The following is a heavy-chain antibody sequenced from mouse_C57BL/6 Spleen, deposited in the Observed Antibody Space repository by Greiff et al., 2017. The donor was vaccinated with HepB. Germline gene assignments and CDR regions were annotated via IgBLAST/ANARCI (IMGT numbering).Heavy chain of an antibody. CDR2: IDPSDSYT. CDR1: GYTFTSYW. J-gene: IGHJ3*01. Sequence: QVQLKQPGAELVRPGTSVKLSCKASGYTFTSYWMHWVKQRPGQGLEWIGVIDPSDSYTNYNQKFKGKATLTVDTSSSTAYMQLSSLTSEDSAVYYCASSATVVAAWFAYWGQGTLVTVSA. CDR3: ASSATVVAAWFAY. D-gene: IGHD1-1*01. V-gene: IGHV1-59*01.